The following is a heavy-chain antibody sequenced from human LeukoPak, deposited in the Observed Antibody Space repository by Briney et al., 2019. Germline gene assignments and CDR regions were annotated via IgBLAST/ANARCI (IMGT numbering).Heavy chain of an antibody. CDR2: INSDGSST. V-gene: IGHV3-74*01. Sequence: QPGGSLRLSCAASGFTFSSYAMSWVRHAPGKGLVWVSRINSDGSSTSCADSVKGRFTISRDNAKNTLYLQMNSLRVEDTAVYYCARDKSVAVDYWGQGTLVTVSS. CDR1: GFTFSSYA. J-gene: IGHJ4*02. CDR3: ARDKSVAVDY.